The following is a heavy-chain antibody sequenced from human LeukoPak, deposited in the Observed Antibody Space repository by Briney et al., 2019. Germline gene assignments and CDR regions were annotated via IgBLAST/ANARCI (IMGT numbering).Heavy chain of an antibody. D-gene: IGHD2-15*01. Sequence: GASVKVSCKASGYTFTSYGISWVRQAPGQGLEWMGWISAYNGNTNYAQKLQGRVTMTTDTSTSTAYRELRSLRSDDTAVYYCARDLSGRHGPEDYWGQGTLVTVSS. CDR3: ARDLSGRHGPEDY. V-gene: IGHV1-18*01. CDR1: GYTFTSYG. J-gene: IGHJ4*02. CDR2: ISAYNGNT.